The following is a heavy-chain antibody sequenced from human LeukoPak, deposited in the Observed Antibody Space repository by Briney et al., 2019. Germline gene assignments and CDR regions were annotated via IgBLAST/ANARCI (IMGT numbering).Heavy chain of an antibody. V-gene: IGHV1-18*01. J-gene: IGHJ4*02. Sequence: ASVKVSCKASGYTFTSYGISWVRQAPGQGLEWMGWISAYNGNTNYAQKLQGRVTMTTDTSTSTAYMELRSLRSDDTAVCYCARDLGPYSSGWATDYWGQGTLVTVSS. CDR2: ISAYNGNT. CDR3: ARDLGPYSSGWATDY. D-gene: IGHD6-19*01. CDR1: GYTFTSYG.